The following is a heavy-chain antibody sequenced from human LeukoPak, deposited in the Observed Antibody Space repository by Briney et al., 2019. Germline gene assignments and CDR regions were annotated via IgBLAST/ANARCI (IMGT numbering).Heavy chain of an antibody. V-gene: IGHV3-30*18. D-gene: IGHD5-12*01. J-gene: IGHJ4*02. CDR1: GFTFSSYG. Sequence: PGGSLRLSCAASGFTFSSYGMRWVRQAPGKGLEWVAVISYDGSNKYYADSVKGRFTISRDNSKNTLYLQMNSLRAEDTAVYYCAKSHETGYSVDYWGQGTLVTVSS. CDR3: AKSHETGYSVDY. CDR2: ISYDGSNK.